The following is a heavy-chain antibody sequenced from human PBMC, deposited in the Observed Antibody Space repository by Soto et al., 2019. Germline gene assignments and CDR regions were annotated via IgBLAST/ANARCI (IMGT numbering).Heavy chain of an antibody. CDR1: GYSISSGYY. CDR2: IYHSGST. Sequence: SQTLSLTWAVSGYSISSGYYLGWIRQPPGKGLEWIGSIYHSGSTYYNPSLKSRVTISVDTSKNQFSLKLSSVTAADTAVYYCARDRRYDILIGYSLRDALYICAQRTMVPVS. D-gene: IGHD3-9*01. CDR3: ARDRRYDILIGYSLRDALYI. V-gene: IGHV4-38-2*02. J-gene: IGHJ3*02.